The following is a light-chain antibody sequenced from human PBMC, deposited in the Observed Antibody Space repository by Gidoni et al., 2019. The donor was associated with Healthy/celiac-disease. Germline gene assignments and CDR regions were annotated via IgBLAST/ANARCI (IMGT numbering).Light chain of an antibody. CDR2: GAS. V-gene: IGKV3-15*01. Sequence: EIVMTQSPATLSVSPGERATLSCRASQSVSSNLAWYQQKPGQAPRLLIYGASTSATGIPASFSGSGSGTEFTLTISSLQSEDFAVYYCQQYNNWPSLTFGPGTKVDIK. CDR3: QQYNNWPSLT. CDR1: QSVSSN. J-gene: IGKJ3*01.